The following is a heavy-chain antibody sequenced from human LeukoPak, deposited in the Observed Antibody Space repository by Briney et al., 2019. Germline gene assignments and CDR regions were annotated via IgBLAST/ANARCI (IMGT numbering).Heavy chain of an antibody. Sequence: GASVKVSCKASGGTFSSYAISWVRQAPGQGLEWMGGIIPIFGTANYAQKFQGRVTITTDESTSTAYMELRSLRSEDTAVYYCARSTIQYDYSNYGWFDPWGQGTLVTVSS. J-gene: IGHJ5*02. D-gene: IGHD4-11*01. CDR1: GGTFSSYA. V-gene: IGHV1-69*05. CDR3: ARSTIQYDYSNYGWFDP. CDR2: IIPIFGTA.